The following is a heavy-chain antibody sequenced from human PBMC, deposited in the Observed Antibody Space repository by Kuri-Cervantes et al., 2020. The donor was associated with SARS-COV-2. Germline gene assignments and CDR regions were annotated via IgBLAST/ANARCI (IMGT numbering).Heavy chain of an antibody. CDR3: ARAAAGNWYFDL. Sequence: SETLSLTCTVSGGSISSGRNYWSWIRQPAGKGLEWIGYIYPSGSTNYNPSLKSRVTISVDTSKNQFSLKLSSVTAADTAVYYCARAAAGNWYFDLWGRGTLVTVSS. J-gene: IGHJ2*01. V-gene: IGHV4-61*09. CDR2: IYPSGST. CDR1: GGSISSGRNY. D-gene: IGHD6-13*01.